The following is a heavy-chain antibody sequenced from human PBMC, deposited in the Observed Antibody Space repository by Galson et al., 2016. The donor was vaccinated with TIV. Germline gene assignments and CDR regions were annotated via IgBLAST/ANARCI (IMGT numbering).Heavy chain of an antibody. CDR3: ATVAWFPGLSLDS. V-gene: IGHV1-24*01. Sequence: SVKVSCKVSGYTLIEIAMHWVRQAPGKGLEWMGGFDPEASKTIYAQKFQGRVTMTEATFTDTAYMGLNNLTSDDTAVYYCATVAWFPGLSLDSWGQGTLVTVSS. CDR1: GYTLIEIA. D-gene: IGHD3-22*01. CDR2: FDPEASKT. J-gene: IGHJ4*02.